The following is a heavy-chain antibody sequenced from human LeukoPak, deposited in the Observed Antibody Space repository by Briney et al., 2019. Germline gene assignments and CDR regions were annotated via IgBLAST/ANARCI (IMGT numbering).Heavy chain of an antibody. J-gene: IGHJ4*02. Sequence: ASVKVSCKASGYTFTSYYMHWVRQAPGQGLEWMGWINPNSGGTNYAQKFQGRVTMTRDTSISTAYMELSRLRSDDTAVYYCAREGDCSSTSCPKNFDYWGQGTLVTVSS. CDR1: GYTFTSYY. CDR2: INPNSGGT. V-gene: IGHV1-2*02. D-gene: IGHD2-2*01. CDR3: AREGDCSSTSCPKNFDY.